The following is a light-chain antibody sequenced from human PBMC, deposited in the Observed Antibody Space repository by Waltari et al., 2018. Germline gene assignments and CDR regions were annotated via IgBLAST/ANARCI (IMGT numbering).Light chain of an antibody. CDR3: SSYAGSNNLV. CDR1: NTDAGDYNY. J-gene: IGLJ3*02. V-gene: IGLV2-8*01. CDR2: EVN. Sequence: QSALPQPPSASGPPGPSVTISCTGTNTDAGDYNYVSLFQHHPGKAPKLIIYEVNQRPSGVPDRFSGSKSGKTASLTVSGLQAEDEAAYYCSSYAGSNNLVFGGGTNLTVL.